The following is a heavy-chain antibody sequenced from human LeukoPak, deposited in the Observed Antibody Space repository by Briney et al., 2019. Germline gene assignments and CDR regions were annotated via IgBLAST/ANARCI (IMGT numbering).Heavy chain of an antibody. CDR2: ITISGHTK. CDR1: GFDLSTYE. Sequence: SGGSLRLSCAASGFDLSTYEMNWVRQAPGKGLEWIADITISGHTKNYVDSVKGRFTISRDNARTSLYLQMNSLRVEDTGVYYCARGDPHADLWGQGTLVTVSS. J-gene: IGHJ5*02. V-gene: IGHV3-48*03. CDR3: ARGDPHADL.